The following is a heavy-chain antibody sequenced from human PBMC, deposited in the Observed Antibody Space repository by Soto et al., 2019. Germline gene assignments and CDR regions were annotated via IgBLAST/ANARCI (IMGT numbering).Heavy chain of an antibody. V-gene: IGHV3-30-3*01. D-gene: IGHD3-3*01. CDR3: ARELDYDFWSGSPSY. Sequence: QVQLVASGGGVVQPGRSLRLSCAASGFTFSSYAMHWVRQAPGKGLEWVAVISYDGSNKYYADSVKGRFTISRDNSKNTLYLQMNSLRAEDTAVYYCARELDYDFWSGSPSYWGQGTLVTVSS. CDR2: ISYDGSNK. J-gene: IGHJ4*02. CDR1: GFTFSSYA.